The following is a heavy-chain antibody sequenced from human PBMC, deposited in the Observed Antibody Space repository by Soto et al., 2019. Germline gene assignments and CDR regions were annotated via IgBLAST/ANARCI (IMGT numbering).Heavy chain of an antibody. CDR1: GFTFSING. V-gene: IGHV3-48*02. J-gene: IGHJ4*02. D-gene: IGHD1-26*01. Sequence: LRLSCAASGFTFSINGMNWVRQAPGKGLYWISYISSSSRTIYYADSVKGRFTISRDNAKNSLYLQMNSLRDEDTAVYYCARVGREVVDYWGQGTLVTVSS. CDR2: ISSSSRTI. CDR3: ARVGREVVDY.